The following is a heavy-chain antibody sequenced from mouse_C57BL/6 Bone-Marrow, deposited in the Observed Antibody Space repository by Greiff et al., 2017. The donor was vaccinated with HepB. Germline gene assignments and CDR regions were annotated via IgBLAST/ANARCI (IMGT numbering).Heavy chain of an antibody. J-gene: IGHJ1*03. D-gene: IGHD1-1*01. Sequence: EVKLMESGGGLVKPGGSLKLSCAASGFTFSDYGMHWVRQAPEKGLEWVAYISSGSSTIYYAATVKGRFTISRDNAKNTLFLQMTSLRSEDTAMYYCARAFITTVVDWYFDVWGTGTTVTVSS. CDR3: ARAFITTVVDWYFDV. CDR1: GFTFSDYG. CDR2: ISSGSSTI. V-gene: IGHV5-17*01.